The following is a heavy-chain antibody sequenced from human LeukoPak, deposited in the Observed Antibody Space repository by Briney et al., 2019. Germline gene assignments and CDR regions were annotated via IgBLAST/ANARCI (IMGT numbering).Heavy chain of an antibody. V-gene: IGHV4-34*01. CDR1: GGSFSGYY. D-gene: IGHD4-23*01. Sequence: PSETLSLTCAVYGGSFSGYYWSWIRQPPGKGPEWIGEINHSGSTNYNPSLKSRVTISVDTSKNQFSLKLSSVTAADTAVYYCAGRSALRWYPLGRAGVAFDIWGQGTMVTVSS. J-gene: IGHJ3*02. CDR3: AGRSALRWYPLGRAGVAFDI. CDR2: INHSGST.